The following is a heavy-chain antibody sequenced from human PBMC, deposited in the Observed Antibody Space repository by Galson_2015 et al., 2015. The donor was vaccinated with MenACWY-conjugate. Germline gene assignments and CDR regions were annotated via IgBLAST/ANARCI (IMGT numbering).Heavy chain of an antibody. Sequence: SLRLSCAASGFPLSGYWMAWVRQAPGKGLEWVANIKQDGSEKYYVDSVKGRFTISRDNAKNSLYLEMNSLRAEDTAVYYCARDHPSTYGIAWDLFELWGQGTVVTVSS. CDR3: ARDHPSTYGIAWDLFEL. CDR1: GFPLSGYW. D-gene: IGHD4-17*01. J-gene: IGHJ3*01. CDR2: IKQDGSEK. V-gene: IGHV3-7*03.